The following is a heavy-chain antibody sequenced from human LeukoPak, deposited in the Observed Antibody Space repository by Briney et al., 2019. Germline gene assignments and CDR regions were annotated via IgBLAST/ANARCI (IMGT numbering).Heavy chain of an antibody. CDR1: GFTFNTYW. J-gene: IGHJ3*02. Sequence: GGSLRLSCAASGFTFNTYWMSWVRQAPGKGLEWVANINQDGSEKKYVDSVKGRFTISRDNARNSLYLQMNSLRAEDTAVFYCARYPWPDPFDIWGQGTMVTVSS. V-gene: IGHV3-7*01. D-gene: IGHD5-12*01. CDR2: INQDGSEK. CDR3: ARYPWPDPFDI.